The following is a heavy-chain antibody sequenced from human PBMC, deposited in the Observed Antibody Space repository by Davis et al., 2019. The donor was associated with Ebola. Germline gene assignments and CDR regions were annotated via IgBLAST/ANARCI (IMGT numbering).Heavy chain of an antibody. J-gene: IGHJ4*02. CDR1: GGSISSSFYY. Sequence: SETLSLTCTVSGGSISSSFYYWGWVRQPPGKGLEWIGSNYYSGSTYYNPSLKSRVTVSVDTSKNQFSLKLRSVTAADTAVYYCAREIYDILTGYYIDYWGQGTLVTVSS. V-gene: IGHV4-39*02. CDR3: AREIYDILTGYYIDY. D-gene: IGHD3-9*01. CDR2: NYYSGST.